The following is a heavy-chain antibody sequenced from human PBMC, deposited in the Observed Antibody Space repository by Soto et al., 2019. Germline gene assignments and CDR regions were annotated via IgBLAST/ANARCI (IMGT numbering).Heavy chain of an antibody. D-gene: IGHD2-2*01. V-gene: IGHV1-69*01. Sequence: QVQLVQSGAEVKKPGSSVKVSCKASGGTFSSYAISWVRQAPGQGLEWMGGIIPISGTANYAQKFQGRVTITADESTRTAYMELSSPRSEDTALYYCARSQGSSTSLEIYYYYYYGMDVWGQGPTVTVSS. CDR1: GGTFSSYA. CDR3: ARSQGSSTSLEIYYYYYYGMDV. J-gene: IGHJ6*02. CDR2: IIPISGTA.